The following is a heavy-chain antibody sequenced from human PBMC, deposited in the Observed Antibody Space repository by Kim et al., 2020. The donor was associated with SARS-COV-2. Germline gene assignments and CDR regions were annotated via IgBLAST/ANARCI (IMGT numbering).Heavy chain of an antibody. J-gene: IGHJ3*01. V-gene: IGHV3-23*01. CDR3: AKRLWEAAGGTGGFDV. CDR1: GFIFNNFA. Sequence: GGSLRLSCAASGFIFNNFAMSWVRQAPGKGLEWVSAIRGNGYSAFYADSVKGRFTISRDSSKSTLYLQMNSLTADDTAIYYCAKRLWEAAGGTGGFDVWGQGTTVSVPS. CDR2: IRGNGYSA. D-gene: IGHD6-13*01.